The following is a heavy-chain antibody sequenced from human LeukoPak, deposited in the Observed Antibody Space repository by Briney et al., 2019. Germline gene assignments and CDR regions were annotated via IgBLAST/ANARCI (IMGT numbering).Heavy chain of an antibody. J-gene: IGHJ4*02. D-gene: IGHD6-19*01. CDR1: GFTFSSYA. CDR2: ISGSGGST. CDR3: AKDVARQWLVHNY. Sequence: PGGSLRLSCAASGFTFSSYAMSWVRQAPGKGLEWVSAISGSGGSTYYADSVKGRFTISRDNSKDTLYLQMNSLRAEDTAVYYYAKDVARQWLVHNYWGQGTLVTVSS. V-gene: IGHV3-23*01.